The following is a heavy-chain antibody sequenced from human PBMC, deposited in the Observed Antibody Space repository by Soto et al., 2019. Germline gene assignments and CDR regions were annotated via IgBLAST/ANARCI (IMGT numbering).Heavy chain of an antibody. J-gene: IGHJ4*02. V-gene: IGHV1-69*06. CDR1: GGTFSSYA. D-gene: IGHD3-22*01. CDR2: IIPIFGTA. CDR3: ARGLVSIADNYYDSSGNFDY. Sequence: SVKVSCKASGGTFSSYAISWVRQAPGQGXEWMGGIIPIFGTANYAQKFQGRVTITADKSTSTAYMELSSLRSEDTAVYYCARGLVSIADNYYDSSGNFDYWGQGTLVTVSS.